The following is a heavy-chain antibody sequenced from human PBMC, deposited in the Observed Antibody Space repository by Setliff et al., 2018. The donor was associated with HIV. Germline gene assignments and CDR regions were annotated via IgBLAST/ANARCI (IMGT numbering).Heavy chain of an antibody. CDR1: GGSISSSSYY. V-gene: IGHV4-39*07. J-gene: IGHJ5*02. D-gene: IGHD1-26*01. Sequence: SETLSLTCTVSGGSISSSSYYWGWIRQPPGKGLEWIGSIYYSGSTYYNPSLKSRVTISVDTSKNQFSLKLSSVTAADTAVYCCARFSGSFLRGGWFDPWGQGTLVTVSS. CDR3: ARFSGSFLRGGWFDP. CDR2: IYYSGST.